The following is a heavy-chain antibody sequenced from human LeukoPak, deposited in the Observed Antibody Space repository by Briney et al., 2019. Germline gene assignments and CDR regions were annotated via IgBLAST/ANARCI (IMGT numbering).Heavy chain of an antibody. CDR2: ISAYNGNT. Sequence: ASVKVSCKTSGYTFTNYGINWVRQAPGLGLEWMGCISAYNGNTNYAQKVQGRVTMTTDTSTSTAYMELRSLRFDDTAVYYCARDQSVRLLQTSSTYFKHVFAIWGQGSMVTVSS. J-gene: IGHJ3*02. D-gene: IGHD6-13*01. V-gene: IGHV1-18*01. CDR3: ARDQSVRLLQTSSTYFKHVFAI. CDR1: GYTFTNYG.